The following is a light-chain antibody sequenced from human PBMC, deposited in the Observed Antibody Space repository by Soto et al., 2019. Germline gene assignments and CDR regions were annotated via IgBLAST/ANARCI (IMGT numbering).Light chain of an antibody. CDR1: QSVSNNY. Sequence: IVLTQSPGTLSLSPGERATLSWRASQSVSNNYLAWYQQKPGQAPRLLIYGASNRATGIPDRFSGSGSGTDFTLTISRLEPEDFAVYYCQQRSNWPPTFGQGTKV. J-gene: IGKJ1*01. V-gene: IGKV3D-20*02. CDR3: QQRSNWPPT. CDR2: GAS.